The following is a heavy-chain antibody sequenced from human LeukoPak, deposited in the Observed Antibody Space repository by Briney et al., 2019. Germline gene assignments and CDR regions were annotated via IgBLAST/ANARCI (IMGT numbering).Heavy chain of an antibody. D-gene: IGHD3-22*01. V-gene: IGHV3-53*01. CDR2: IYSGGST. J-gene: IGHJ4*02. Sequence: GGSLRLSCAASGFTVSSNYMSWVRQAPGKGLEWVSVIYSGGSTYYADSVKGRFTISRDNSKNTLYLQMNSLRAEDTAVYYCRMIVVARGYYFDYWGQGTLVTVSS. CDR1: GFTVSSNY. CDR3: RMIVVARGYYFDY.